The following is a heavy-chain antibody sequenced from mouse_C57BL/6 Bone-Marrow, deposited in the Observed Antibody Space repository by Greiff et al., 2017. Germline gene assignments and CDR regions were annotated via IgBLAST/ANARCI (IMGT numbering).Heavy chain of an antibody. V-gene: IGHV5-17*01. CDR2: ISSGSSTI. J-gene: IGHJ2*01. CDR3: AREYCFDY. Sequence: DVMLVESGGGLVKPGGSLKLSCAASGFTFSDYGMHWVRQAPEKGLEWVAYISSGSSTIYYADTVKGRFTISRDNAKNTLFLQMTSLMSEDTARYYCAREYCFDYWGQGTTLTVSS. CDR1: GFTFSDYG.